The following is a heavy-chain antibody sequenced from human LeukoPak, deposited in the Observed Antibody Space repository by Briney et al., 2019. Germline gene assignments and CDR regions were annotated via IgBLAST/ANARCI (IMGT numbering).Heavy chain of an antibody. CDR1: GFTFSSYS. V-gene: IGHV3-48*01. CDR3: ATWFLELPQWLVDY. Sequence: GGSLRLSCAASGFTFSSYSMNWVRQAPGKGLEWVSYISSSSSTIYYADSVKGRFTISRDNSKNTLYLQMNSLRAEDTAVYYCATWFLELPQWLVDYWGQGTLVTVSS. CDR2: ISSSSSTI. J-gene: IGHJ4*02. D-gene: IGHD6-19*01.